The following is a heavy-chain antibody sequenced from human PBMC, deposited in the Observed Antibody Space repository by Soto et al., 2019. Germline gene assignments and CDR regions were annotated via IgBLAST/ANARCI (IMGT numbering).Heavy chain of an antibody. Sequence: SDTLSLTCAVSGDSFNINNWWGLVRQPPGKGLEWIGEIYHSGNTNYNPSLKSRVTLSIDNSKNQFSLRLTSVTAADTAVYYCVRKGDYGDYYFDYWGQGTLVTVSS. CDR3: VRKGDYGDYYFDY. CDR1: GDSFNINNW. J-gene: IGHJ4*02. D-gene: IGHD4-17*01. V-gene: IGHV4-4*02. CDR2: IYHSGNT.